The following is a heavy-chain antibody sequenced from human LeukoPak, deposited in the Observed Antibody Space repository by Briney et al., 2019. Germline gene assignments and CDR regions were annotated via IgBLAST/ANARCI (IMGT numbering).Heavy chain of an antibody. CDR2: INQDGSEK. Sequence: GGSLRLXCAASGFTLGVYWMTWVRQAPGKGLEWVANINQDGSEKHYLDSAKGRFTISRDNPRNSLSLQMSSLRAEDTAIYYCARNSESLTHPKYWGQGTLVTVSS. J-gene: IGHJ4*02. CDR3: ARNSESLTHPKY. D-gene: IGHD1-14*01. V-gene: IGHV3-7*01. CDR1: GFTLGVYW.